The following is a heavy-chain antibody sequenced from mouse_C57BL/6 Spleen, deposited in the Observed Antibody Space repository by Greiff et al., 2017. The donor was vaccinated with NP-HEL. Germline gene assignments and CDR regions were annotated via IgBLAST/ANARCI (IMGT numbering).Heavy chain of an antibody. J-gene: IGHJ2*01. Sequence: EVQLMESGPELVKPGASVKIPCKASGYTFTDYNMDWVKQSHGKSLEWIGDINPNNGGTIYTQKFKGKATLTVDKSSSTAYMELRSLTSEDTTVYYCARRGTYDGYYFDYWGQGTTLTVSS. CDR1: GYTFTDYN. D-gene: IGHD2-12*01. V-gene: IGHV1-18*01. CDR2: INPNNGGT. CDR3: ARRGTYDGYYFDY.